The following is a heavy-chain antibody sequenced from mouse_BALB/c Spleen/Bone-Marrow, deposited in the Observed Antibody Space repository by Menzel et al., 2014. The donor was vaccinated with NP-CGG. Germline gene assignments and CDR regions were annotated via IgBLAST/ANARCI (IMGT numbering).Heavy chain of an antibody. D-gene: IGHD2-10*02. V-gene: IGHV2-9*02. CDR2: IWAGGGT. J-gene: IGHJ3*01. CDR1: GFSLTSYG. CDR3: ARDAGYGNPWFAY. Sequence: VQGVESGPGLVAPSQSLSITCTVSGFSLTSYGIHWVRQPPGKGLEWLGVIWAGGGTIYNSALVSRLSISKDNSKSQVFLKMHSLQTDATAMYYCARDAGYGNPWFAYWGQGTLVTVSA.